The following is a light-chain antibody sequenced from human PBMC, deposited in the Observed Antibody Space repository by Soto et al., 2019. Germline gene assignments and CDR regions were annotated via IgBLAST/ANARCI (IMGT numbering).Light chain of an antibody. J-gene: IGLJ2*01. CDR1: SANIGSNY. CDR2: DSD. CDR3: GAWDGSLSVVL. Sequence: QAVLTQPPSVSAAPGHKVTISCSGSSANIGSNYVSWYQHIPGTAPKLVIYDSDKRPSDIPDRFSGSKSGTSATLDITGLQTGDEADYYCGAWDGSLSVVLFGGGTKLTV. V-gene: IGLV1-51*01.